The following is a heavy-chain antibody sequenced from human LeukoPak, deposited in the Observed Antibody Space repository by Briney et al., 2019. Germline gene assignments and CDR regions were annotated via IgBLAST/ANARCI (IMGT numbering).Heavy chain of an antibody. CDR2: INPNRDGT. Sequence: GASVKVSCKASGYTFTDYYMHWVRQAPGQGLEWMGWINPNRDGTNYAQKFQGRVTMTRDTSTSTAYMELSRLRSDDTAVYYCTTRDPNAFDIWGQGTMVTVSS. CDR3: TTRDPNAFDI. D-gene: IGHD1-26*01. J-gene: IGHJ3*02. CDR1: GYTFTDYY. V-gene: IGHV1-2*02.